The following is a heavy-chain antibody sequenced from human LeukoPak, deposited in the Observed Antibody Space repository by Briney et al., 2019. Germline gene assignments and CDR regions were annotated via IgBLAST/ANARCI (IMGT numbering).Heavy chain of an antibody. CDR3: ARGKSRGSHIDY. CDR2: INRSGST. D-gene: IGHD1-26*01. V-gene: IGHV4-34*01. Sequence: SETLSLTCTVSGGSISSYYWSWIRQPPGKGLEWIGEINRSGSTNYNPSLKSRVTISVDTSKNQFSLRLSSVTAADTAVCYCARGKSRGSHIDYWGQGTLVTVSS. CDR1: GGSISSYY. J-gene: IGHJ4*02.